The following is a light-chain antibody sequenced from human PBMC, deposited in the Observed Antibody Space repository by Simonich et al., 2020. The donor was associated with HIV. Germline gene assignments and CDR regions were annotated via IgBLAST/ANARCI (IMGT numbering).Light chain of an antibody. CDR1: QSVLNRSNNTRL. V-gene: IGKV4-1*01. J-gene: IGKJ1*01. CDR2: WAS. Sequence: DIVMTQSPDSLAVSVGGRATINCKSSQSVLNRSNNTRLVAWYQQKPGQSPKLLIYWASILESGVPDRFSASGSGTDFTLTISSLQAEDVAIYYCQQYYSTPPTFGQGTKVEIK. CDR3: QQYYSTPPT.